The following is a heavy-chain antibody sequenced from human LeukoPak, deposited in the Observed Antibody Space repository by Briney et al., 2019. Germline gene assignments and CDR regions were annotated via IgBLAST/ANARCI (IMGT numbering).Heavy chain of an antibody. D-gene: IGHD4-17*01. CDR2: IYYSGST. V-gene: IGHV4-39*07. J-gene: IGHJ4*02. Sequence: SETLSLTCTVSGGSTTSSNYYWGWIRQPPGKGLEWVASIYYSGSTYYNPSLKSRVTISVDTSKNQFSLKLSSVTAADTAVYYCARGGGSSVTNSPYYFDYWGQGTLVTVSS. CDR1: GGSTTSSNYY. CDR3: ARGGGSSVTNSPYYFDY.